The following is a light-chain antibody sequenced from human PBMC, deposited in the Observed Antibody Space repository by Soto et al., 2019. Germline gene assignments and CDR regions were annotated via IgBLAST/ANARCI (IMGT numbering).Light chain of an antibody. CDR2: RSD. V-gene: IGLV1-44*01. J-gene: IGLJ2*01. Sequence: QSVLTQSPSASGTPGQRVIIACSGSSSNIGSNHVNWYRHLPGAAPKLLIFRSDQRPSGVPDRFSGSKSGTTASLAISGLQSGDEADYYCAAWDDSRYGVVFGGGTKVIVL. CDR3: AAWDDSRYGVV. CDR1: SSNIGSNH.